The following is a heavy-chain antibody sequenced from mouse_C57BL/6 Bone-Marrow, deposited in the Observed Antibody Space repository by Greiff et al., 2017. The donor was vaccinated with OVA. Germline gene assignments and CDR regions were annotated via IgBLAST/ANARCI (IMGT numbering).Heavy chain of an antibody. CDR3: ARAYYYGSPYYFDY. J-gene: IGHJ2*01. CDR1: GYAFSSSW. Sequence: QVQLQQSGPELVKPGASVKISCKASGYAFSSSWMNWVKQRPGKGLEWIGRIYPGDGDTNYNGKFKGKATLTADKSSSTAYMQLSSLTSEDSAVYFCARAYYYGSPYYFDYWGQGTTLTVSS. D-gene: IGHD1-1*01. CDR2: IYPGDGDT. V-gene: IGHV1-82*01.